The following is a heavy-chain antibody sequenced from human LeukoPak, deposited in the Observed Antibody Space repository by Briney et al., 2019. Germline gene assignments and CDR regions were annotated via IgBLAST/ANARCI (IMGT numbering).Heavy chain of an antibody. V-gene: IGHV1-69*13. J-gene: IGHJ5*02. CDR2: IIPIFGTA. Sequence: SVKVSCKASGGTFSSYAISWVRQAPGQGLEWMGGIIPIFGTANYAQKFQGRVTITADESTSTAYMELSSLRSEDTAVYYCARPYYYGSGSYYDNWFDPWGQRTLVTVSS. CDR1: GGTFSSYA. D-gene: IGHD3-10*01. CDR3: ARPYYYGSGSYYDNWFDP.